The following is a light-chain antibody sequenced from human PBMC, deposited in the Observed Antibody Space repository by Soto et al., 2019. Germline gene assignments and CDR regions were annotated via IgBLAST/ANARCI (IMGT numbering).Light chain of an antibody. CDR3: QKYNSALGIT. V-gene: IGKV1-5*03. Sequence: IPLTQSPSTLYGCVGDRVTITCRSSQTLSSWLAWYQPKPGKAPKLLIYKASTLKSGVPSRFSGSGSGTEFTLTISSLQPEDVAAYYCQKYNSALGITFVQGTRLEIK. CDR1: QTLSSW. J-gene: IGKJ5*01. CDR2: KAS.